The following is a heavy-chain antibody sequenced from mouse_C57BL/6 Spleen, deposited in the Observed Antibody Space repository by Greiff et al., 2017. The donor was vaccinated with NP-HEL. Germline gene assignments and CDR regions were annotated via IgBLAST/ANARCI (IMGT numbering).Heavy chain of an antibody. CDR1: GYTFTGYW. J-gene: IGHJ2*01. CDR3: ASQQGPFDY. D-gene: IGHD4-1*02. CDR2: ILPGSGST. V-gene: IGHV1-9*01. Sequence: QVQLQQSGAELMKPGASVKLSCKATGYTFTGYWIECVKQTPGHGLEWIGEILPGSGSTDDNEKFKGKATFTADTSSNTADMQLNSLTTEDSAIYYCASQQGPFDYWGQGTTLTVSS.